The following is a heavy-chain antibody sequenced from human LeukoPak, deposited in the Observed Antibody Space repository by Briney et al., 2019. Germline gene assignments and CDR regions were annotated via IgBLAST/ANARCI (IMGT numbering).Heavy chain of an antibody. Sequence: ASVKVSCKASGYTFTGYYMHWVRQAPGQGLEWMGRINPNSGGTNYAQKFQGRVTMTRDTSISTAYMELSRLRSDDTAVYYCATDQGFGEFNFDYWGQGTLVTVSS. CDR3: ATDQGFGEFNFDY. CDR2: INPNSGGT. CDR1: GYTFTGYY. D-gene: IGHD3-10*01. V-gene: IGHV1-2*06. J-gene: IGHJ4*02.